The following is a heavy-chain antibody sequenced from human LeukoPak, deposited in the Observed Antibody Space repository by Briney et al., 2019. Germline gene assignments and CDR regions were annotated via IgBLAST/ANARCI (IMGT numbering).Heavy chain of an antibody. D-gene: IGHD2-21*02. CDR1: GFTFSSYD. V-gene: IGHV3-23*01. CDR3: AKDKVVTAIRCEASDM. J-gene: IGHJ3*02. Sequence: GGSLRLSCAASGFTFSSYDMSWARQAPGKGLEWVSAISGSGGTTYYADSVKGRFTISRDNSKNTLYLQMNSLRAEDTAVYYCAKDKVVTAIRCEASDMWGQGTMVTVSS. CDR2: ISGSGGTT.